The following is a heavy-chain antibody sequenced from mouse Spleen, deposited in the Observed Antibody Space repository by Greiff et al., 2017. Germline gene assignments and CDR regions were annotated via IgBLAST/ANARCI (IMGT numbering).Heavy chain of an antibody. Sequence: VHVKQSGPELVKPGASVKMSCKASGYTFTSYVMHWVKQKPGQGLEWIGYINPYNDGTKYNEKFKGKATLTSDKSSSTAYMELSSLTSEDSAVYYCARRNWDWYFDVWGAGTTVTVSS. V-gene: IGHV1-14*01. D-gene: IGHD4-1*01. CDR3: ARRNWDWYFDV. CDR2: INPYNDGT. J-gene: IGHJ1*01. CDR1: GYTFTSYV.